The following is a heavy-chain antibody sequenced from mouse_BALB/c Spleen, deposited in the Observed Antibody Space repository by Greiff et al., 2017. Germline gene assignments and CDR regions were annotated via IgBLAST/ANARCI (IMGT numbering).Heavy chain of an antibody. CDR1: GFTFSSYA. Sequence: EVKLVESGGGLVKPGGSLKLSCAASGFTFSSYAMSWVRQTPEKRLEWVASISSGGSTYYPDSVKGRFTISRDNARNILYLQMSSLRSEDTAMYYCARGRGIRYYFDYWGQGTTLTVSS. CDR2: ISSGGST. J-gene: IGHJ2*01. V-gene: IGHV5-6-5*01. CDR3: ARGRGIRYYFDY.